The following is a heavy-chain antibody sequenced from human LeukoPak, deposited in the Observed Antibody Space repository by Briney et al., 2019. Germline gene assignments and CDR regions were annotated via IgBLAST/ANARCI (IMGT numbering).Heavy chain of an antibody. CDR2: IRYDGSNK. V-gene: IGHV3-30*02. CDR3: ARGKYYNTLTGYSRGGQFDY. J-gene: IGHJ4*02. Sequence: GGSPRLSCAASGFTFSTYGMHWVRQAPGKGLEWVAFIRYDGSNKYYADSVKGRFTISRDNSKNTLYLQMNSLRADDTAVYYCARGKYYNTLTGYSRGGQFDYWGQGTLVTVSS. D-gene: IGHD3-9*01. CDR1: GFTFSTYG.